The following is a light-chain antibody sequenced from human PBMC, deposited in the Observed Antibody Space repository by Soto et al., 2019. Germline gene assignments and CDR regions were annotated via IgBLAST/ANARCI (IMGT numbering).Light chain of an antibody. V-gene: IGLV2-23*02. CDR2: EVN. CDR3: CSFTSSNTHV. J-gene: IGLJ1*01. Sequence: QSALTQPASVSGSPGQSITISCTGTSSEFGNYNLVSWYQQHPGKVPKLILFEVNKRPSGVSGRFSGSKSGNTASLTISGLQAEDEADYYCCSFTSSNTHVFGTGTKVTVL. CDR1: SSEFGNYNL.